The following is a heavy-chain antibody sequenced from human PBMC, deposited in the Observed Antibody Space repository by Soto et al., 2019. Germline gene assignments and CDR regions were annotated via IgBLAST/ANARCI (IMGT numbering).Heavy chain of an antibody. Sequence: QVQLVQSGAEVKKPGASVKVSCKASGYTFASYGISWVRQPPGQGLEWMGWISAYNGNTNYAQKLQGRVTMTTDTTTSTANMELRSLRSDDRAVYYCARDGDRGAAAVYWGQGTLVTVSS. D-gene: IGHD6-13*01. CDR1: GYTFASYG. V-gene: IGHV1-18*01. CDR2: ISAYNGNT. CDR3: ARDGDRGAAAVY. J-gene: IGHJ4*02.